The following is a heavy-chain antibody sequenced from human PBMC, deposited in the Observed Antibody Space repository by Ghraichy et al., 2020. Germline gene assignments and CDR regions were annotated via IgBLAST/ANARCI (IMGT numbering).Heavy chain of an antibody. CDR2: ISSGSSTI. D-gene: IGHD3-10*01. CDR3: ATVRWVRGNMDY. J-gene: IGHJ4*02. Sequence: GGSLRLSCAASGFTFSSYSMNWVRQAPGKVLEWVSYISSGSSTIYYADSVKGRFTISRDNAKNSLFLQMNSLRDEDTAVYYCATVRWVRGNMDYWGQGTLVTVSS. CDR1: GFTFSSYS. V-gene: IGHV3-48*02.